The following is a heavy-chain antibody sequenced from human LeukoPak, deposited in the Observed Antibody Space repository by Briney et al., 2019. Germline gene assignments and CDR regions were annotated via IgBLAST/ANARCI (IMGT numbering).Heavy chain of an antibody. D-gene: IGHD3-22*01. J-gene: IGHJ4*02. CDR3: AKGLTYYYDSSGYY. V-gene: IGHV3-23*01. Sequence: GGSLRLSCAASGFTFSSYAMSWVRQAPGKGLEWVSAISGSGGSTCYADSVKGRFTISRDNSKNTLYLQMNSLRAEDTAVYYCAKGLTYYYDSSGYYWGQGTLVTVSS. CDR1: GFTFSSYA. CDR2: ISGSGGST.